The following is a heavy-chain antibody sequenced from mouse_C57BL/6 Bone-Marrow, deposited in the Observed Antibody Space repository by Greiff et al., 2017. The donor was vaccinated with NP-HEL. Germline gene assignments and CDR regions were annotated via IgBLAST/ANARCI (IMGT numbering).Heavy chain of an antibody. CDR3: VKQGGLRQVWFAY. D-gene: IGHD2-4*01. CDR1: GFSFNTYA. Sequence: EVQLVESGGGLVQPKGSLKLSCAASGFSFNTYAMNWVRQAPGKGLEWVARIRSKSNNYATYYADSGKDRFTISRDDSESMLYLQMNNLITEVTAMYSCVKQGGLRQVWFAYWGQGTLVTVSA. V-gene: IGHV10-1*01. J-gene: IGHJ3*01. CDR2: IRSKSNNYAT.